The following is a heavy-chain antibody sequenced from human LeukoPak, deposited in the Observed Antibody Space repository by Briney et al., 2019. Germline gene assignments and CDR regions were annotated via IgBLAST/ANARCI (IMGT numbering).Heavy chain of an antibody. Sequence: PGESLKISCKGSGYSFTSYWIGWVRQMPGKGLEWMGSINPDDSDTRYSPSFQGQVTISADKSITTAYLQWSSLKASDTAMYYCARHPLTLRGIDYWGQGTLVTVSS. J-gene: IGHJ4*02. CDR1: GYSFTSYW. CDR3: ARHPLTLRGIDY. CDR2: INPDDSDT. V-gene: IGHV5-51*01.